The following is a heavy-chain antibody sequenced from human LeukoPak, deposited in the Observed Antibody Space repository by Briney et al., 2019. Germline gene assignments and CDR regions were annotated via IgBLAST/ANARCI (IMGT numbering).Heavy chain of an antibody. Sequence: GGSLRLSCAASGFTFSSYAMSWVRQAPGKGLEWVSAISGSGGSTYYADSVKDRFTISRDNSKNTLYLQMNSLRAEDTAVYYCAKAVDGSGSYYYYYYMDVWGKGTTVTVSS. D-gene: IGHD3-10*01. CDR2: ISGSGGST. J-gene: IGHJ6*03. CDR3: AKAVDGSGSYYYYYYMDV. CDR1: GFTFSSYA. V-gene: IGHV3-23*01.